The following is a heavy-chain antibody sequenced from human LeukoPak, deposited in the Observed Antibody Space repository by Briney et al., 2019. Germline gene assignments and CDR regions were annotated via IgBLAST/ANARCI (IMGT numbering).Heavy chain of an antibody. D-gene: IGHD3-22*01. CDR1: GAXISSSY. Sequence: PSETLSLTCTVSGAXISSSYCTWIRQPAGEGLEWIGHISTGGSTTYNPSLKSRVTISVDTSKNQFSLKLSSVTAADTAVYYCARRHYDSSGPVGTNNWFDPWGQGTLVTVSS. J-gene: IGHJ5*02. CDR3: ARRHYDSSGPVGTNNWFDP. CDR2: ISTGGST. V-gene: IGHV4-4*07.